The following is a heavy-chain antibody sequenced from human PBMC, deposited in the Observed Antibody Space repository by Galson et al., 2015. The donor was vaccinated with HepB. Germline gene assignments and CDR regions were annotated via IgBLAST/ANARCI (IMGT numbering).Heavy chain of an antibody. CDR2: IKQDGSEQ. D-gene: IGHD4-23*01. Sequence: SLRLSCAASGFTFSTFWISWVRLAPGRELEWVANIKQDGSEQYYRDSVRGRFTISRDNAKNSLYLQMKSLRAEDTAVYYCAKEALPDYGGVTGFHFWGQGTLVTVAS. CDR3: AKEALPDYGGVTGFHF. V-gene: IGHV3-7*03. J-gene: IGHJ4*02. CDR1: GFTFSTFW.